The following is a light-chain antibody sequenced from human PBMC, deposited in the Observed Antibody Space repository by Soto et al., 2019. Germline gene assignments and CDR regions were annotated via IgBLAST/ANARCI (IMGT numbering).Light chain of an antibody. CDR1: QRVGSDY. Sequence: EIVLTQFPDTLSLSPGERAIFSCRASQRVGSDYLAFYQQKPGQAPRLLMSGASTRATGIPDRFSGSGSGTDFTLTISRLEPGDFAVFYCQQSSRSPITFGQGTRLEI. V-gene: IGKV3-20*01. J-gene: IGKJ5*01. CDR3: QQSSRSPIT. CDR2: GAS.